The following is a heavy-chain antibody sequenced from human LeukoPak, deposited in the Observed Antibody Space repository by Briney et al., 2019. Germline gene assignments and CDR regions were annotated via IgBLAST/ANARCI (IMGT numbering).Heavy chain of an antibody. Sequence: RPGGSLRLSCAASGFTFSSYAMSWVRQAPGKGLEWVSAISGSGGSTYYADSVKGRFTISRDNSKNTLYLQMNSLRAEDTAVYYCAIHDFVVVPAALHNWGQGTLVTVSS. CDR1: GFTFSSYA. CDR2: ISGSGGST. V-gene: IGHV3-23*01. CDR3: AIHDFVVVPAALHN. D-gene: IGHD2-2*01. J-gene: IGHJ4*02.